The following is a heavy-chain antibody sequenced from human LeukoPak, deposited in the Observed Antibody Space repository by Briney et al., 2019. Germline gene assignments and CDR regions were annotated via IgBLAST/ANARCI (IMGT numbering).Heavy chain of an antibody. CDR3: ARRRYSGSSQHFDY. V-gene: IGHV3-7*01. CDR1: GFTFSSYW. D-gene: IGHD1-26*01. CDR2: IKQGGSEK. J-gene: IGHJ4*02. Sequence: GGSLRLSCAASGFTFSSYWMSWVRQAPGKGLEWVANIKQGGSEKYYVDSVKGRFTISRDNAKNSLYLQMNSLRAEDTAVYYCARRRYSGSSQHFDYWGQGTLVTVSS.